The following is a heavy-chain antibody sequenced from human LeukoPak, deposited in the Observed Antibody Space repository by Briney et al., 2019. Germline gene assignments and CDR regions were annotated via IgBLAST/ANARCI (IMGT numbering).Heavy chain of an antibody. D-gene: IGHD6-19*01. Sequence: PGGSLRLSCAASGFTFNSFAFTWVRQAPGRGLEWVSAINVRGDGTYYADSVRGRFTISRDNSKNTLYLQMNSLRAEDTALYYCAKDYGYGSAWGPGTLVVVSS. V-gene: IGHV3-23*01. CDR1: GFTFNSFA. CDR2: INVRGDGT. J-gene: IGHJ5*02. CDR3: AKDYGYGSA.